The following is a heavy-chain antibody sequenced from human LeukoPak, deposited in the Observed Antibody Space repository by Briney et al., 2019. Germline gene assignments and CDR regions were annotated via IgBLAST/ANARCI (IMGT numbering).Heavy chain of an antibody. V-gene: IGHV4-34*01. D-gene: IGHD6-13*01. Sequence: SETLSLTCAVYGGFFSGYYWSWIRQPPGKGLEWIGEINHSGSTNYNPSLKSRVTISVDTSKNQFSLKLSSVTAADTAVYYCARHWGSPKLSSSWFYYYYMDVWGKGTTVTVSS. CDR1: GGFFSGYY. CDR3: ARHWGSPKLSSSWFYYYYMDV. CDR2: INHSGST. J-gene: IGHJ6*03.